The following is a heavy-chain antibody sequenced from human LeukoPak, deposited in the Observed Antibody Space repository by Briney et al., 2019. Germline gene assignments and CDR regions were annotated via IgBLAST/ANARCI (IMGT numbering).Heavy chain of an antibody. V-gene: IGHV1-69*04. Sequence: GASVKVSCTASGGTFSSYAISWVRQAPGQGLEWMGRIIPIAGIVNYAQKFQGRVTIIADKSTSTAYMELSSLRSEDTAVYYCHMGEDGYNGNYGMDVWGQGTTVTVSS. CDR1: GGTFSSYA. CDR3: HMGEDGYNGNYGMDV. J-gene: IGHJ6*02. D-gene: IGHD5-24*01. CDR2: IIPIAGIV.